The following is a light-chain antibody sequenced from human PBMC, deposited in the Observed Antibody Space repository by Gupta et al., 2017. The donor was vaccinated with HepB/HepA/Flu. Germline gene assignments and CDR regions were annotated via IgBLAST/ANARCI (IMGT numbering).Light chain of an antibody. J-gene: IGLJ3*02. CDR3: TSYAARNSVL. CDR2: EVN. V-gene: IGLV2-8*01. CDR1: SNDIGYYDY. Sequence: SALTQPPSASGSPGQSVTISCTGTSNDIGYYDYVSWYQQYPGQAPKLIIFEVNKRPSGVPDRFSGSKFGNTASLTVSGLQSEDEADYYCTSYAARNSVLFGGGTKLTVL.